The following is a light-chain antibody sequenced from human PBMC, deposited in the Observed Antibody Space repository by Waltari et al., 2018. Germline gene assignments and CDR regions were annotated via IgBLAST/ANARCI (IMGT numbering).Light chain of an antibody. Sequence: EIVLTQSPGTLSLSPGERATLSCRASQSVTRRYLAWYQQKPGQSPRLLISGASSRAAGIPDRFSGSGSGTDFTLTISRLEPEDFAVYYCQQYGSSFTFGPGTKVDIK. CDR2: GAS. CDR1: QSVTRRY. CDR3: QQYGSSFT. J-gene: IGKJ3*01. V-gene: IGKV3-20*01.